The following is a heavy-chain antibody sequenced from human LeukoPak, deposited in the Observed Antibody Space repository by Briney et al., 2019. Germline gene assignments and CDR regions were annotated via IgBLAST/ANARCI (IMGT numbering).Heavy chain of an antibody. Sequence: GGSLRLSCAASGFTFSGYAMTWVRQAPGKGLEWVSSITYNGAATYYLDSVKARFTISRDNSRSTLYLQMDSLTAEDTALYYCAKDGLYFDGSTHIYYFDSWGQGTLVAVSS. D-gene: IGHD3-9*01. CDR3: AKDGLYFDGSTHIYYFDS. J-gene: IGHJ4*02. V-gene: IGHV3-23*01. CDR2: ITYNGAAT. CDR1: GFTFSGYA.